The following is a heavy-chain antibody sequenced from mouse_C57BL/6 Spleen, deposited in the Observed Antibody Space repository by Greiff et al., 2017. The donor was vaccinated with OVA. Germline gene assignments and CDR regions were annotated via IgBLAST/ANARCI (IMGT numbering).Heavy chain of an antibody. CDR2: INPSSGYT. J-gene: IGHJ2*01. CDR3: ARSVYSNYPYFDY. V-gene: IGHV1-7*01. D-gene: IGHD2-5*01. Sequence: QVQLQQSGAELAKPGASVKLSCKASGYTFTSYWMHWVKQRPGQGLEWIGYINPSSGYTKYNQKFKDKATLTADKSSSTAYMQLSSLTYEDSAVYYCARSVYSNYPYFDYWGQGTTLTVSS. CDR1: GYTFTSYW.